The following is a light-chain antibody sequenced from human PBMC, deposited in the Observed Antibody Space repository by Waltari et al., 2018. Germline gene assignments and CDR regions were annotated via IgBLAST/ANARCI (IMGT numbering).Light chain of an antibody. CDR1: QSISIY. V-gene: IGKV1-39*01. Sequence: DIQMTQSPSSLSASIGDRVTITCRASQSISIYLIWYQQKPGKAPKLLINAAANLLSGVPSRFSGSGSGTEFTVPISSLQPEDFATYYCQQSYSTPPYTFGQGTKLEIK. CDR2: AAA. J-gene: IGKJ2*01. CDR3: QQSYSTPPYT.